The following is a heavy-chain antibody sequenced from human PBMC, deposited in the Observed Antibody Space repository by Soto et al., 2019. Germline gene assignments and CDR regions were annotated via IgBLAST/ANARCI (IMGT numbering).Heavy chain of an antibody. D-gene: IGHD6-6*01. CDR1: GGSISSYY. V-gene: IGHV4-59*01. CDR3: ARVLVAARPHYGMDV. J-gene: IGHJ6*02. CDR2: IYYSGST. Sequence: SETLSLTCTVSGGSISSYYWSWIRQPPGKGLEWIGYIYYSGSTNYNPSLKSRVTISVDTSKNQFSLKLSSVTAADTAVYYCARVLVAARPHYGMDVWGQGTTVTVS.